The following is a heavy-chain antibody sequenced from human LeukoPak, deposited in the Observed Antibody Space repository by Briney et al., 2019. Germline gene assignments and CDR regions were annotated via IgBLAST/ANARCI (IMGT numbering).Heavy chain of an antibody. V-gene: IGHV4-59*08. Sequence: KASETLSLTCTVSGGSFSSYYWSWIRQPPGKGLEWIGYIYYSGSTNYNPSLKSRVTISVDTSKNQFSLKLSSVTAADTAVYYCARHTSPGNRAVGATPYYFDYWGQGTLVTVSS. CDR1: GGSFSSYY. CDR2: IYYSGST. J-gene: IGHJ4*02. D-gene: IGHD1-26*01. CDR3: ARHTSPGNRAVGATPYYFDY.